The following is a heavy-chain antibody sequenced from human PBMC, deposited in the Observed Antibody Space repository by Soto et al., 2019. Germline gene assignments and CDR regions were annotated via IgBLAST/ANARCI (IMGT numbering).Heavy chain of an antibody. CDR1: GGTFSSYA. CDR2: IIPIFGTA. V-gene: IGHV1-69*13. J-gene: IGHJ6*02. D-gene: IGHD3-16*02. Sequence: GASVKVSCKASGGTFSSYAISWVRQAPGQGLEWMGGIIPIFGTANYAQKFQGRVTITADESTSTAYMELSSLRSEDTAVYYCARGRFDGDYVWGSYRYTPYYYGMDVWGQGTTVTVSS. CDR3: ARGRFDGDYVWGSYRYTPYYYGMDV.